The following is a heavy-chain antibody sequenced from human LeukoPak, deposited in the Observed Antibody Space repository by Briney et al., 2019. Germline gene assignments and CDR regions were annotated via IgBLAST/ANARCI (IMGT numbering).Heavy chain of an antibody. V-gene: IGHV2-70*04. CDR2: IDWDDDK. D-gene: IGHD2-2*01. CDR3: ARMAPALPAAKGRVNWFDP. J-gene: IGHJ5*02. Sequence: SGPALVKPTQTLTLTCTFSGFSLSTSGMRVSWIRQPPGKALEWLARIDWDDDKFYSTSLKTRLTISKDTSKNQVVLTMTNMDPVDTATYYCARMAPALPAAKGRVNWFDPWGQGTLVTVSS. CDR1: GFSLSTSGMR.